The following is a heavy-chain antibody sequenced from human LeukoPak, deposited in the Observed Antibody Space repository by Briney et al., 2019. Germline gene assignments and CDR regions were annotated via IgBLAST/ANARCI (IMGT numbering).Heavy chain of an antibody. CDR3: VRPGGSGSFDY. CDR1: GYFISSGYY. V-gene: IGHV4-38-2*01. CDR2: IYHSGST. Sequence: SETLSLTCAVSGYFISSGYYWGWIRQPPGKGLEWVGSIYHSGSTYYNPSLKGRVTISVDTSKNQFSLKLSSVTAADTAVYCCVRPGGSGSFDYWGQGTLVTVSS. J-gene: IGHJ4*02. D-gene: IGHD3-10*01.